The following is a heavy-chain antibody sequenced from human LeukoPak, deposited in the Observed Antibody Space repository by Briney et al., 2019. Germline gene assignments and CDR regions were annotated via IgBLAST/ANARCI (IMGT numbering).Heavy chain of an antibody. CDR3: ARDPYYYDSSGYYYD. D-gene: IGHD3-22*01. V-gene: IGHV1-2*02. Sequence: ASVKVSCKASGYTFTGYYMHWVRQARGQGLEWMGWINPNSGGTNYAQKFQGRVTMTRDTSISTAYMELSRLRSDDTAVYYCARDPYYYDSSGYYYDWGQGTLVTVSS. CDR1: GYTFTGYY. J-gene: IGHJ4*02. CDR2: INPNSGGT.